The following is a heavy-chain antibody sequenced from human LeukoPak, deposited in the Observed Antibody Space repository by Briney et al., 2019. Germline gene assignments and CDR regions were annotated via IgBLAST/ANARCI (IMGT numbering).Heavy chain of an antibody. Sequence: GGSLRLSXAASGLTFVKHYLHWVRQAPGTGLLWVSRISTDGTTALYADSVRGRFTISRDNAKNTLYLQMNSLRGEDTAVYYCGSSKDGYIDYWGQGTLVTVSS. D-gene: IGHD2-15*01. J-gene: IGHJ4*02. CDR3: GSSKDGYIDY. CDR1: GLTFVKHY. V-gene: IGHV3-74*01. CDR2: ISTDGTTA.